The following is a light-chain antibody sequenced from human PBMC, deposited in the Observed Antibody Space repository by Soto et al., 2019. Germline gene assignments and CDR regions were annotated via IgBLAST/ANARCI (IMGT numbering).Light chain of an antibody. V-gene: IGKV3-20*01. J-gene: IGKJ5*01. CDR3: QQYGGSPRIT. Sequence: EIVLTQSPATLSLSPGERATLSCRASQSVSSYLAWYQQKPGQAPRLLIYDASNRATGIPDTFSGSGSGTDFTPIINRLEPEDVAIYYCQQYGGSPRITFGQGTRREI. CDR2: DAS. CDR1: QSVSSY.